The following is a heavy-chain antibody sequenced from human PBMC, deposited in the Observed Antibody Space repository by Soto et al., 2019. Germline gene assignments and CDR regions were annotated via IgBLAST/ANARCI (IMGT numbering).Heavy chain of an antibody. Sequence: GSLRLSCAASGFTFSSCAMSWVRQAPGKGLEWVSAIGGSGGTTYYADSVKGRFTISRDNSKNTLYLQMNSLRAEDTAVYYCAKVAGNFDFFDFWGQGTLVTVSS. V-gene: IGHV3-23*01. CDR3: AKVAGNFDFFDF. CDR2: IGGSGGTT. J-gene: IGHJ4*02. D-gene: IGHD3-3*01. CDR1: GFTFSSCA.